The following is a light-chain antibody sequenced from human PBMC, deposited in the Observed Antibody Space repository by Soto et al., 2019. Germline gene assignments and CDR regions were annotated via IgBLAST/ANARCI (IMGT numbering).Light chain of an antibody. CDR1: SSDVGGYNS. J-gene: IGLJ1*01. V-gene: IGLV2-14*01. CDR2: DVS. CDR3: GSYTTGGAYV. Sequence: QSALTQPASVSGSPGLSIAISCTGTSSDVGGYNSVSWYQQHPGKAPKLMIYDVSNRPSGVSNRFSGSKSSNTASLTISGRQAEDEGYSYGGSYTTGGAYVFGTGTKVTVL.